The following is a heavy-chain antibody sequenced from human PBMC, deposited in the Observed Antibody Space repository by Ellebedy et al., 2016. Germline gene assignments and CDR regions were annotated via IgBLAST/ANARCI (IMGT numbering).Heavy chain of an antibody. CDR2: ISGRTGNI. V-gene: IGHV3-21*01. CDR3: ARGVGGTSLNWFDP. Sequence: GESLKISXAASGFTLSTYSVNWVRQAPGKGLEWVSSISGRTGNIYSADSVKGRFTISRDNSKNTLYLQMNSLRAEDTAVYYCARGVGGTSLNWFDPWGQGTLVTVSS. CDR1: GFTLSTYS. D-gene: IGHD3-16*01. J-gene: IGHJ5*02.